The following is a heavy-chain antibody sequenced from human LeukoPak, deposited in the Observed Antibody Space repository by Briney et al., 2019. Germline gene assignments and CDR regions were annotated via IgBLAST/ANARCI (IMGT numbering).Heavy chain of an antibody. CDR2: ISSSSSTI. CDR3: ARESYYYGSGSYYSYYYHYYMDV. D-gene: IGHD3-10*01. Sequence: GGSLRLSCAASGFTFSSYSMNWVRQAPGKGLEWVSYISSSSSTIYYADSVKGRFTISRDNAKNSLYLQMNSLRAEDTAVYYCARESYYYGSGSYYSYYYHYYMDVWGKGTTVTVSS. CDR1: GFTFSSYS. V-gene: IGHV3-48*01. J-gene: IGHJ6*03.